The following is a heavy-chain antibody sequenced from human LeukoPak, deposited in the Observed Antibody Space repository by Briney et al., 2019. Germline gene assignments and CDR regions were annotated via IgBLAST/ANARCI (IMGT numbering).Heavy chain of an antibody. V-gene: IGHV1-2*02. Sequence: GASVKVSFKASGYTFTAYYIHCVRQAPGQGLEWMGWINPNSGGTNYAQKFQDRVTMTRDTSISTAYLELSRLTSDDTAVYYCARDSGHGWYDVWGQGTLVAVSS. CDR2: INPNSGGT. CDR3: ARDSGHGWYDV. J-gene: IGHJ5*02. CDR1: GYTFTAYY.